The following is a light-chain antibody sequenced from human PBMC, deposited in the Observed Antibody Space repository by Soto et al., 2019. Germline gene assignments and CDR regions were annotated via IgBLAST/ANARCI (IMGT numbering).Light chain of an antibody. CDR3: SSYRTNSRVV. Sequence: QSVLTQPASVSGSPGRSITISCTGTSSDVGGYNYVSWYQQHPDKAPKLIIYEVSNRPSGVSNRFSGSKSGDTASLTISGLQAGDEADYYCSSYRTNSRVVFGGGTKLTVL. CDR2: EVS. J-gene: IGLJ2*01. CDR1: SSDVGGYNY. V-gene: IGLV2-14*01.